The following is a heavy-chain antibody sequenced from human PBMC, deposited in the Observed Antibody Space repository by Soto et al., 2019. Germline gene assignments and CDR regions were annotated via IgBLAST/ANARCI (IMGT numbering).Heavy chain of an antibody. J-gene: IGHJ4*02. CDR3: ARGREFDS. V-gene: IGHV4-30-2*01. CDR1: GGSLTSGTYS. CDR2: IFPSGTT. Sequence: SETLSLTCAVSGGSLTSGTYSWNWIRQPPGKGLEWIGYIFPSGTTYDNPSLKSRVSISIDVSKNQFSLNLRSLTAADTAVYYCARGREFDSWGQGTLVTVSS.